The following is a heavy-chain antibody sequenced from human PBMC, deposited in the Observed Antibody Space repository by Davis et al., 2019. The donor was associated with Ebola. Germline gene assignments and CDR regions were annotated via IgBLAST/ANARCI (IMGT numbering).Heavy chain of an antibody. CDR3: ARGRYYDFWSGYYNYFDY. CDR2: INHSGST. J-gene: IGHJ4*02. V-gene: IGHV4-39*07. CDR1: GGSISSSSYY. D-gene: IGHD3-3*01. Sequence: SETLSLTCTVSGGSISSSSYYWSWIRQPPGKGLEWIGEINHSGSTNYNPSLKSRVTISVDTSKNQFSLKLSSVTAADTAVYYCARGRYYDFWSGYYNYFDYWGQGTLVTVSS.